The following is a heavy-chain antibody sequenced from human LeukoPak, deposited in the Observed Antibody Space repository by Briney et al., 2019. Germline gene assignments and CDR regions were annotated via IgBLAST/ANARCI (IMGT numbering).Heavy chain of an antibody. D-gene: IGHD3-10*01. J-gene: IGHJ4*02. V-gene: IGHV3-15*01. CDR3: TTINGD. CDR2: IKSKTDGGTT. Sequence: PGGPLRLSCAASGCTFSNACMSWVRQAPGKGLEWVGRIKSKTDGGTTDYAAPVKRSFTMSRDDSKNTLYLQMNSLKTEDTAVYYCTTINGDWGQGTLVTVSS. CDR1: GCTFSNAC.